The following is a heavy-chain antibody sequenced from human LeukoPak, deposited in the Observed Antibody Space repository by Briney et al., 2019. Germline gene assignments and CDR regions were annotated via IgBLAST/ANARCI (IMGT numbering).Heavy chain of an antibody. D-gene: IGHD2-15*01. CDR3: ARDWRQDNAFDL. J-gene: IGHJ3*01. CDR1: EFTFSGYQ. CDR2: IIQDGSEE. V-gene: IGHV3-7*01. Sequence: GGSLRLSCAASEFTFSGYQMIWFRQAPGKGPEWLAKIIQDGSEEYYLDSVKGRFIISRDNGKKSLYLEMNSLRVEDTAVYYCARDWRQDNAFDLWGRGTMVTVSS.